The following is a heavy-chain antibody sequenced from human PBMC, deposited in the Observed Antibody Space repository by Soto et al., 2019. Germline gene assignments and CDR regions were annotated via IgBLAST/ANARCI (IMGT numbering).Heavy chain of an antibody. CDR3: ARVGSPSDKRGDYDY. V-gene: IGHV3-48*03. Sequence: EVRLVESGGGLVQPGGSLRLSCAVSGFSFSSYEMNWVRQAPGKGLEWVAYISSGGSGIYYADSVKGQFTISRDNAKNLLHLQMNSLRAEDTAVYYCARVGSPSDKRGDYDYWGQGTLVTVSS. J-gene: IGHJ4*02. CDR1: GFSFSSYE. D-gene: IGHD3-16*01. CDR2: ISSGGSGI.